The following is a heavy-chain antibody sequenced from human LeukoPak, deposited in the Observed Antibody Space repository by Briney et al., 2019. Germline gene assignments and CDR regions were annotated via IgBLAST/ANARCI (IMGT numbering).Heavy chain of an antibody. V-gene: IGHV3-23*01. D-gene: IGHD3-10*02. CDR1: GFTFSSYG. J-gene: IGHJ3*02. Sequence: GGSLRLSCAASGFTFSSYGMSWVRQAPGKGLEWVSSISGSGGNTYYADSVKGRFTISRDNAKNTLYLQMNSLRAEDTAVYYCARRGLVPAFDIWGQGTMVSVTS. CDR3: ARRGLVPAFDI. CDR2: ISGSGGNT.